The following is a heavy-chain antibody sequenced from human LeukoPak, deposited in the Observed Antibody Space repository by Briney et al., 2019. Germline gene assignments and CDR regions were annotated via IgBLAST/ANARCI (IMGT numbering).Heavy chain of an antibody. D-gene: IGHD1-1*01. J-gene: IGHJ4*02. V-gene: IGHV3-30*02. Sequence: GGSLRLSCAASGFTFSNYGMHWVRQAPGKGLEWVAFIRSDGSDKYYADSVKGRFTISRDSSKNTLYLQMNSLRAEDTAVYYCARDWKCDYFDYWGQGTLVTVSS. CDR2: IRSDGSDK. CDR1: GFTFSNYG. CDR3: ARDWKCDYFDY.